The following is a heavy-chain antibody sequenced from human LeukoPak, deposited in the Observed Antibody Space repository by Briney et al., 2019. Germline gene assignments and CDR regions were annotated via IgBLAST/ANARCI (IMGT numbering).Heavy chain of an antibody. CDR1: GYTFTDYF. V-gene: IGHV1-2*06. CDR3: ARERLQQGEDY. D-gene: IGHD3-16*01. J-gene: IGHJ4*02. Sequence: ASVNVSCKASGYTFTDYFMHWVRQAPGQGLVWLGRINPDSGGTNSAQKFQGRLTMTRDTSLSTAYMDLSSLTSDDTAVYYCARERLQQGEDYWGQGTLVTVSS. CDR2: INPDSGGT.